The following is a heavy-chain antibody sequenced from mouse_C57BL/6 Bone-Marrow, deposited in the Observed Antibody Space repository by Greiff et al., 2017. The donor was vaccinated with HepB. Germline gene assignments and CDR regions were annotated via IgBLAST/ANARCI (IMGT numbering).Heavy chain of an antibody. CDR1: GYAFSSSW. CDR2: IYPGDGDT. D-gene: IGHD4-1*02. CDR3: AKPNWDGYAMDY. J-gene: IGHJ3*01. V-gene: IGHV1-82*01. Sequence: VQLQQSGPELVKPGASVKISCKASGYAFSSSWMNWVKQRPGKGLEWIGRIYPGDGDTNYNGKFKGKATLTADKSSSTAYMQLSSLTSEDSAVCFCAKPNWDGYAMDYWGQGTLVTVSA.